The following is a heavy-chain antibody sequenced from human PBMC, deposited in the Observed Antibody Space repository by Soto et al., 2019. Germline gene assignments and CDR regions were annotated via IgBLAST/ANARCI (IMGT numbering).Heavy chain of an antibody. D-gene: IGHD4-4*01. CDR2: INSGGGST. V-gene: IGHV1-46*01. J-gene: IGHJ6*02. CDR3: ARDLAGLTTGLYFYGMDV. Sequence: ASVKVSCKASGYTFTNYYIYWVRQAPGQGLEWMGIINSGGGSTSYAQKFQGRVTMTRDTSTSTVYMELSSLRSEDTAVYYCARDLAGLTTGLYFYGMDVWGQGTTVTVSS. CDR1: GYTFTNYY.